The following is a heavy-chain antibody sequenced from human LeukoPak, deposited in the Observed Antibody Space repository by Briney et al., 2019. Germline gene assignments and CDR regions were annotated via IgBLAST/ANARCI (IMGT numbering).Heavy chain of an antibody. Sequence: GGSLRLSCAASGFTFSSYSMNWVRQAPGKGLEWVSYISSSSSTIYYADSVEGRFTISRDNAKNSLYLQMNSLRAEDTAVYYCASGSYGWFDPWGQGTLVTVSS. CDR3: ASGSYGWFDP. D-gene: IGHD4-17*01. J-gene: IGHJ5*02. CDR2: ISSSSSTI. CDR1: GFTFSSYS. V-gene: IGHV3-48*04.